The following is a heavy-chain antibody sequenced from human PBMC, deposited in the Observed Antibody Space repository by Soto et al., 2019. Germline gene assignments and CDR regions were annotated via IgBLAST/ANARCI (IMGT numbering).Heavy chain of an antibody. D-gene: IGHD5-12*01. Sequence: TGGSLRLSCAASGFTFSSYSMNWVRQAPGKGLEWVSYISSSSSTIYYADSVKGRFTISRDNAKNSLYLQMNSLRAEDTAVYYCASVRGYSGYDHHLVDYWGQGTLVTVSS. CDR1: GFTFSSYS. CDR3: ASVRGYSGYDHHLVDY. J-gene: IGHJ4*02. CDR2: ISSSSSTI. V-gene: IGHV3-48*01.